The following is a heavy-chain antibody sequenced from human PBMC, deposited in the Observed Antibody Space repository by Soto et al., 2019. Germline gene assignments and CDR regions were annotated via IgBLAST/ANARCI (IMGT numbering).Heavy chain of an antibody. V-gene: IGHV3-30-3*01. CDR2: ISYDGSNK. CDR3: AREPAYYYDSSGYSVPFGY. Sequence: QVQLVESGGGAVQPGRSLRLSCAASGFTFSNYAMHWVRQAPGKGLEWVAVISYDGSNKYYADSVKGRFTISRDNSKNTLFLPMNSLRAEDTAVYYCAREPAYYYDSSGYSVPFGYWGQGTLVTVSS. J-gene: IGHJ4*02. CDR1: GFTFSNYA. D-gene: IGHD3-22*01.